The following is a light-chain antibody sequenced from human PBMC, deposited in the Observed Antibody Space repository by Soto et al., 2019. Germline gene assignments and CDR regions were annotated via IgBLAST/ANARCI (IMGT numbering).Light chain of an antibody. Sequence: EIVMTQSPATLSVSPGERATLSCRASQSLTSNLAWYQQKPGQPPRLLIYGASSRATGIPARFSGSGSGTDFTLTISSLQSEDFAVYYCQQYNNWPRTFGQGTKVEI. CDR1: QSLTSN. V-gene: IGKV3-15*01. CDR3: QQYNNWPRT. CDR2: GAS. J-gene: IGKJ1*01.